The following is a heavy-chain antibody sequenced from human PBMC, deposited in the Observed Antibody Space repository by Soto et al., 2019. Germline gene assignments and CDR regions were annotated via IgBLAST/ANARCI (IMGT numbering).Heavy chain of an antibody. V-gene: IGHV4-30-2*01. CDR3: ARGRITIFGVVKDNWFDP. J-gene: IGHJ5*02. CDR2: IYHSGST. CDR1: GGSISSGGYS. Sequence: LSLTFAVSGGSISSGGYSLSWIRHPPGKVLEWIGYIYHSGSTYYNPSLKSRVTISVDRSKNQFSLKLSSVTAADTAVYYCARGRITIFGVVKDNWFDPWGQGTLVTVSS. D-gene: IGHD3-3*01.